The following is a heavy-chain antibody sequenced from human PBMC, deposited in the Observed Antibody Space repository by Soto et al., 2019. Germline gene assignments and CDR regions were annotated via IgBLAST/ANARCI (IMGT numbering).Heavy chain of an antibody. CDR1: GGSISSCGYS. V-gene: IGHV4-30-2*01. CDR3: ARVPDY. J-gene: IGHJ4*02. CDR2: ISHSMST. Sequence: QLQLQDSGSGLVKPSQTLSLTCAVSGGSISSCGYSWSWIRQPPGKGLEWIGYISHSMSTYYNPSLKSRVTISVDRSKNQFSLKLSSVTAADTAVYYGARVPDYWGQGTLVTFSS.